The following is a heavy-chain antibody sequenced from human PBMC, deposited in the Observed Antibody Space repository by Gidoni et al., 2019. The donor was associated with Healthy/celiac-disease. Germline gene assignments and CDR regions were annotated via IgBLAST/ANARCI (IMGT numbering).Heavy chain of an antibody. V-gene: IGHV1-69*01. D-gene: IGHD2-2*01. J-gene: IGHJ6*02. CDR2: IIPIFGTA. CDR3: TISPDIVVVPAAIDFYYYYGMDV. CDR1: GGTFSSYA. Sequence: QVQLVQSGAEMKKPGDAVKGSCKDSGGTFSSYAISWVRQAPGQGLEWMGGIIPIFGTATYAQTFQGRVTITADESTSTAYMVLSSLRSEYTAVCYCTISPDIVVVPAAIDFYYYYGMDVWGQGTTVTVSS.